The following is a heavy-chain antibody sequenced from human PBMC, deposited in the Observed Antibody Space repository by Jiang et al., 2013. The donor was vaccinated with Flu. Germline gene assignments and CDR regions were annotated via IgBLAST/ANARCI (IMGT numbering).Heavy chain of an antibody. CDR2: IYHSGST. Sequence: GPGLVKPSQTLSLTCTVSGGSISSGDYYWNWIRQHPGKGLECIGHIYHSGSTYYNPSLKSRVTISLDTSKNQFSLKLKSVTAADTAVYYCVRDAGTEYSSSTFDNWGQGTLVTVSS. V-gene: IGHV4-31*03. CDR3: VRDAGTEYSSSTFDN. J-gene: IGHJ4*01. D-gene: IGHD6-6*01. CDR1: GGSISSGDYY.